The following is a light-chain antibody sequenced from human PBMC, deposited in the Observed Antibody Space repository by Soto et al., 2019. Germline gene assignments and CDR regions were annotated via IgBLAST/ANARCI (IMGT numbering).Light chain of an antibody. V-gene: IGLV2-8*01. Sequence: QSVLTQPPSSSGSPGQSVTISCTGTSSDVGGYNYVSWYQQHPGKAPKLMIYEVTKRPSGVPDRFSGSKSGNTASLTVSGLQAEDEADYYCGSYAGIHNLVVFGGGTKVTVL. CDR1: SSDVGGYNY. J-gene: IGLJ2*01. CDR2: EVT. CDR3: GSYAGIHNLVV.